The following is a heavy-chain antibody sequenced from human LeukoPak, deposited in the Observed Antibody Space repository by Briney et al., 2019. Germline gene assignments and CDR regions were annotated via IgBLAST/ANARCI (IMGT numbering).Heavy chain of an antibody. CDR1: GFTFSSYA. D-gene: IGHD6-13*01. CDR3: ARDQMISAAGLDY. V-gene: IGHV3-23*01. CDR2: IIGSGTNT. Sequence: PGGSLRLSCAASGFTFSSYAMSWVRQTPGKGLEWISSIIGSGTNTFYADSVKGRFTISRDNSKNTLYLQMNSLRAEDTAVYYCARDQMISAAGLDYWGQGTLVTVSS. J-gene: IGHJ4*02.